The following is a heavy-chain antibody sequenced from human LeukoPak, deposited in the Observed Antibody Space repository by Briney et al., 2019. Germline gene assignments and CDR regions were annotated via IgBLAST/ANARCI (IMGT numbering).Heavy chain of an antibody. V-gene: IGHV1-18*01. D-gene: IGHD3-22*01. CDR1: GYTFTSYG. Sequence: ASVKVSCKASGYTFTSYGISWVRQAPGQGLEWMGWISAYNGNTNYAQKLQGRVTMTTDTSTSTAYMELRSLRSDDTAVYYCARGRGDDSSGYYIDYWGQGTLVTVSS. CDR3: ARGRGDDSSGYYIDY. J-gene: IGHJ4*02. CDR2: ISAYNGNT.